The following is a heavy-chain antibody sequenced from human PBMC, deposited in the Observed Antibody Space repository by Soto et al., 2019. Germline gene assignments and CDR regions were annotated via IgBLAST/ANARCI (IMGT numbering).Heavy chain of an antibody. Sequence: EVQLVESGGGLVKPGGSLRLSCAASGFTFSSYSMNWVRQAPGKGLEWVSSISSSSYIYYADSVKGRFTISRDNAKNSLYLQMNSLRAEDTAVYYCARDYMRLSGLDPWGQGTLVTVSS. V-gene: IGHV3-21*01. D-gene: IGHD3-10*01. J-gene: IGHJ5*02. CDR2: ISSSSYI. CDR3: ARDYMRLSGLDP. CDR1: GFTFSSYS.